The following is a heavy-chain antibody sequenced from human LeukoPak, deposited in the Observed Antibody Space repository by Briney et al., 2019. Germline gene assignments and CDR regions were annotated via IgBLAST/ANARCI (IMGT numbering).Heavy chain of an antibody. Sequence: GGSLRLSYTASGFAFSSFAMNWVRQAPGKGLEYVSAISTNGGATYYANSVKGRFTISRDNSKNTLYLQVGSLRAEDMAVYYCAREVGATHPFDYWGQGTLVTVSS. CDR1: GFAFSSFA. D-gene: IGHD1-26*01. CDR3: AREVGATHPFDY. V-gene: IGHV3-64*01. CDR2: ISTNGGAT. J-gene: IGHJ4*02.